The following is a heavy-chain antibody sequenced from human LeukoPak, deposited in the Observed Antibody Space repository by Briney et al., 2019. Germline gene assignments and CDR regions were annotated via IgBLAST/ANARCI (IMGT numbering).Heavy chain of an antibody. V-gene: IGHV3-7*01. J-gene: IGHJ4*02. CDR1: GFTFSSNA. Sequence: GGSLRLSCAASGFTFSSNAMTWVRQAPGKGLEWVANIKQDGTEKYSVDSVKGRFTISRDNAKNSLYLQMNSVRAEDTAVYYCVRDFRFLDDYWGQGTLVTVSS. D-gene: IGHD3-3*01. CDR3: VRDFRFLDDY. CDR2: IKQDGTEK.